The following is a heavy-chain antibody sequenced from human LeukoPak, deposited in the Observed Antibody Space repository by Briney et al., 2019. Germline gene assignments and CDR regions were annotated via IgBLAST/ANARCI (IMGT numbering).Heavy chain of an antibody. CDR1: GFTFRDYY. J-gene: IGHJ6*02. Sequence: GGSLRLSCAASGFTFRDYYMSWIRQAPGKGLEWVSYINNSGGTIYYADSVKGRFTISRDNAKNSLYLQMNSLRAEDTAVYYCARYRVSSFNYFYYGMDVWGQGTTVTVSS. V-gene: IGHV3-11*01. CDR2: INNSGGTI. D-gene: IGHD2-8*01. CDR3: ARYRVSSFNYFYYGMDV.